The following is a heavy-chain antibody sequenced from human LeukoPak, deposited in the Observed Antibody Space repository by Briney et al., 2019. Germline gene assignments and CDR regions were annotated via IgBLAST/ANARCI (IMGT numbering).Heavy chain of an antibody. Sequence: GESLKISCKGSGYSFTSYWIGWVRQMPGKGLEWMGIIYPGDSDTRYSPPFQGQVTISADKSISTAYLQWSSLKASDTAMYYCARLGSSSGWVLYYFDYWGQGTLVTVSS. D-gene: IGHD6-6*01. CDR2: IYPGDSDT. CDR3: ARLGSSSGWVLYYFDY. CDR1: GYSFTSYW. J-gene: IGHJ4*02. V-gene: IGHV5-51*01.